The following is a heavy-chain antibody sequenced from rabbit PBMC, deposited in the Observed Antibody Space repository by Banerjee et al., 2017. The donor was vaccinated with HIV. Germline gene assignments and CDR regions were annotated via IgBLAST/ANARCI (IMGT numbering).Heavy chain of an antibody. J-gene: IGHJ4*01. CDR3: ARDSAGREDFNL. V-gene: IGHV1S40*01. D-gene: IGHD4-1*01. Sequence: QSLEESGGDLVKLGASLTLNCTASGFSFSDSYYMCWVRQAPGKGLEWIACIYTGSSGSTHYASWAKGRFTISKTSSTTVTLQMTSLTAADTATYFCARDSAGREDFNLWGQGTLVTVS. CDR2: IYTGSSGST. CDR1: GFSFSDSYY.